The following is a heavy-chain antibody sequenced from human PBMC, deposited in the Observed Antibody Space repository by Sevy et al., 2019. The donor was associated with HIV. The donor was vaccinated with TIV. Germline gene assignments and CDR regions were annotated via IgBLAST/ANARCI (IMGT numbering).Heavy chain of an antibody. Sequence: GGCLRLSCAASGFTFSDYGMHWVRQTPGKGLEWVAVIWYDGSTKYYADSVKGRFTISRDNSKNTLYLQMNGLRAEDTAVYYCARDKLLPVMVSMVRGALSYYFDYWGQGTLVTVSS. CDR1: GFTFSDYG. J-gene: IGHJ4*02. CDR2: IWYDGSTK. D-gene: IGHD3-10*01. CDR3: ARDKLLPVMVSMVRGALSYYFDY. V-gene: IGHV3-33*01.